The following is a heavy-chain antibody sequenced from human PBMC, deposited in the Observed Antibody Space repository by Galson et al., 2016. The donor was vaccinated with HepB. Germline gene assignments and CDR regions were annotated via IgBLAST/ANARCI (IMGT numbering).Heavy chain of an antibody. CDR3: ARDKAGGNYNWFDP. J-gene: IGHJ5*02. V-gene: IGHV1-2*04. CDR2: INPNSGAT. Sequence: SVKVSCKASGYTFTGYHIHWVRQAPGQGLEWMGWINPNSGATKYAQKFQGWISMTRDTSSSTAYMEMTRLRSDDTAFYYCARDKAGGNYNWFDPWGQGTLVTVSS. CDR1: GYTFTGYH. D-gene: IGHD1-1*01.